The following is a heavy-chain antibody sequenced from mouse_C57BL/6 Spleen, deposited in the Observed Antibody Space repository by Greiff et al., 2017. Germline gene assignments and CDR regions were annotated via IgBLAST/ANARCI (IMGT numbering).Heavy chain of an antibody. Sequence: QVQLQQSGAELVKPGASVKMSCKASGYTFTTYPIEWMKQNPGKSLEWIGNFHPYNDDTKYNEKFKGKATLTVDTSSSTFYLELSRLTSDDSAVYYCAREGDDSRGGMDYWGQGTTLTVSS. V-gene: IGHV1-47*01. CDR2: FHPYNDDT. CDR1: GYTFTTYP. CDR3: AREGDDSRGGMDY. D-gene: IGHD3-2*01. J-gene: IGHJ2*01.